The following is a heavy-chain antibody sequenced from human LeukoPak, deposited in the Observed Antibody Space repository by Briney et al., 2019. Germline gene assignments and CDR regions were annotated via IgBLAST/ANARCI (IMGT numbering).Heavy chain of an antibody. Sequence: GGSLRLSCAAAVLTFSSYAVSWVRQAPWKGLEWVLGISGSGDNTYYADSVKGRFTISRDNSKNTLYVQVNSLGTEDTAAYYCAKGSYYDSSGSFYFDYWGQGTLVTVSS. V-gene: IGHV3-23*01. D-gene: IGHD3-22*01. CDR3: AKGSYYDSSGSFYFDY. CDR2: ISGSGDNT. J-gene: IGHJ4*02. CDR1: VLTFSSYA.